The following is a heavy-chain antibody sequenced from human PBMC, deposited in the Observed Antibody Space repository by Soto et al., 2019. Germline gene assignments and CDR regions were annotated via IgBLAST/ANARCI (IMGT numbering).Heavy chain of an antibody. D-gene: IGHD3-3*01. J-gene: IGHJ6*03. Sequence: ASVKVSCKASGYTFTSYGISWVRQAPGQGLEWMGWISAYNGNTNYAQKLQGRVTMTTDTSTSTAYMELRSLRSDDTAVYYCARTEYYDFWSGYYSPPYYYYMDVWGKGTTVNVSS. CDR1: GYTFTSYG. V-gene: IGHV1-18*01. CDR2: ISAYNGNT. CDR3: ARTEYYDFWSGYYSPPYYYYMDV.